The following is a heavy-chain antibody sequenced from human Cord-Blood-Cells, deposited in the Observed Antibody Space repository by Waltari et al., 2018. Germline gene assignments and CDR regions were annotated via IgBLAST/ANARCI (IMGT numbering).Heavy chain of an antibody. V-gene: IGHV1-8*03. D-gene: IGHD1-26*01. J-gene: IGHJ2*01. CDR1: GSSFPRYD. Sequence: QVQLVQSGAEVKKPGAYVKVSGKASGSSFPRYDIYWARQATGQGLEWMGWMNPNSGNTGYAQKFQGRVTITRNTSISTAYMELSSLRSEDTAVYYCARGVWDYWYFDLWGRGTLVTVSS. CDR2: MNPNSGNT. CDR3: ARGVWDYWYFDL.